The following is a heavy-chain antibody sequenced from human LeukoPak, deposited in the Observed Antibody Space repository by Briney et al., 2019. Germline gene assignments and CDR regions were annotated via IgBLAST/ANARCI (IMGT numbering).Heavy chain of an antibody. CDR1: GFTFSTYA. J-gene: IGHJ4*02. D-gene: IGHD3-22*01. Sequence: PTGGSLRLSCAASGFTFSTYAMSWVRQAPGKGLEWVSVITSNGGSTNHADSVKGRFTISRDNSKNTLFLQMNSLRAEDTAVYYCARSVSSGYYPDYWGQGTLVTVPS. CDR3: ARSVSSGYYPDY. CDR2: ITSNGGST. V-gene: IGHV3-23*01.